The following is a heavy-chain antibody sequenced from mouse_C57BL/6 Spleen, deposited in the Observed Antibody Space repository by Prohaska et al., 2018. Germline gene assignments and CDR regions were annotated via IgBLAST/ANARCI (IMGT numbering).Heavy chain of an antibody. Sequence: EVKLLQSGGGLVQPGGSLKLSCAASAIDFSRYWMSWVRRAPGKGIEWIREINPDSSTINYAPSLKDKFIIAEDNAKNTLYLQRSKVRSEATALYYCASPNWDWYFDVWGTGTTVTVSS. CDR3: ASPNWDWYFDV. J-gene: IGHJ1*03. CDR1: AIDFSRYW. CDR2: INPDSSTI. D-gene: IGHD4-1*01. V-gene: IGHV4-1*01.